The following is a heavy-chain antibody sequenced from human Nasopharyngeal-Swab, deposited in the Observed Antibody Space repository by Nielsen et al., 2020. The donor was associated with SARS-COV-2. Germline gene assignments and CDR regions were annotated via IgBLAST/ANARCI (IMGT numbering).Heavy chain of an antibody. CDR3: ARGRPSSGSSAYYYYGMDV. V-gene: IGHV5-10-1*01. D-gene: IGHD1-26*01. J-gene: IGHJ6*02. CDR1: GYTFTSYW. CDR2: IDPSDSYT. Sequence: KVSCKGSGYTFTSYWISWVRQMPGKGLEWMGRIDPSDSYTNYNPSFQGHVTISVDKSISTAYLQWSSLKASDTAMYYCARGRPSSGSSAYYYYGMDVWGQGTTVTSP.